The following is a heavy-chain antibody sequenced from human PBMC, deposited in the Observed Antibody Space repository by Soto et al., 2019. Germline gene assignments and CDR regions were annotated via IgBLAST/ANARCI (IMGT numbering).Heavy chain of an antibody. CDR2: IGGGGSNI. J-gene: IGHJ6*04. CDR1: GFTFSDYG. CDR3: ARDLSDPLWFGEVDYYYYYGMDV. D-gene: IGHD3-10*01. V-gene: IGHV3-21*01. Sequence: GGSLRLSCAASGFTFSDYGRTWVRQAPGKGLEWVSAIGGGGSNIYYADSVKGGFTISRDNAKNSLYLQINSLRAEDTAVYYCARDLSDPLWFGEVDYYYYYGMDVWGKGTTVTVSS.